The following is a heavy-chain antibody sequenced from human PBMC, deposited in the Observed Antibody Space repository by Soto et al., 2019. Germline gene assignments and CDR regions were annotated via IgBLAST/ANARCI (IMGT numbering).Heavy chain of an antibody. V-gene: IGHV3-33*01. J-gene: IGHJ5*02. CDR3: ARDYSNRDDNWFDP. CDR1: GFTFSSYG. CDR2: IWYDGSNK. D-gene: IGHD4-4*01. Sequence: GGSLRLSCAASGFTFSSYGMHWVRQAPGKGLEWVAVIWYDGSNKYYADSVKGRFTISRDNSKNTLYLQMNSLRAEDTAVYYCARDYSNRDDNWFDPWGQGTLVTVSS.